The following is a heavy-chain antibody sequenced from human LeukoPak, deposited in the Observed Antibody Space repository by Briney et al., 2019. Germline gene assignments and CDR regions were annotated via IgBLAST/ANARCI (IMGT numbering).Heavy chain of an antibody. J-gene: IGHJ3*02. CDR1: GFTFSSYA. CDR3: AKRRYSSGWSTDAFDI. D-gene: IGHD6-19*01. CDR2: ISGSRGST. V-gene: IGHV3-23*01. Sequence: GGSLRLSCAASGFTFSSYAMNWVRQAPGKGLEWVSSISGSRGSTYYADSVKGRFTISRDNSKNTLYLQMSSLRAEDTAVYYCAKRRYSSGWSTDAFDIWGQGTMVTVSS.